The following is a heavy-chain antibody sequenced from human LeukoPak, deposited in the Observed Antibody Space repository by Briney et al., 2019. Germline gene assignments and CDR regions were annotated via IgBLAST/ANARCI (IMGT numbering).Heavy chain of an antibody. CDR1: GGSISTYY. CDR2: MYISGET. Sequence: SQTLSLTCTVSGGSISTYYWSWIRQPAGKGLEWIGRMYISGETNYNPSLKSRVTVSLDTSKNHFSLKLNSVTAADTAVYFCASGIQGAGNNYWGQGTLVTVSS. J-gene: IGHJ4*02. D-gene: IGHD6-19*01. V-gene: IGHV4-4*07. CDR3: ASGIQGAGNNY.